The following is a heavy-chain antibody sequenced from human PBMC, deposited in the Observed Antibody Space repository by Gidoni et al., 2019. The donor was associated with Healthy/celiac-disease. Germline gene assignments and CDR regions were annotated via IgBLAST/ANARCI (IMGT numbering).Heavy chain of an antibody. J-gene: IGHJ4*02. CDR3: AKDIQASVTVTTIDY. D-gene: IGHD4-17*01. Sequence: EVQLLESGGVLVQPGRSLRLSCAASGFTFDDYAMHWVRQAPGKGLEWLSGISWNSGSIGYADSVKGRFTISRDNAKNSLYLQMNSLRAEDTALYYCAKDIQASVTVTTIDYWGQGTLVTVSS. CDR1: GFTFDDYA. V-gene: IGHV3-9*01. CDR2: ISWNSGSI.